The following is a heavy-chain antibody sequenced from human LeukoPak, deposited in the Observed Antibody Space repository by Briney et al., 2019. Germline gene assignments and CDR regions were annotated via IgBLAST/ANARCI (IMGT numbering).Heavy chain of an antibody. CDR2: IYHSGST. CDR1: GGSISSSNW. CDR3: ASMDQLWGSNY. J-gene: IGHJ4*02. Sequence: SGTLALTCAVSGGSISSSNWWRWVRQPPGKGLEWIGEIYHSGSTNYNPSLKSRVTISVDKSQNQFSLKLSSVTAADTAVYYCASMDQLWGSNYWGQGTLVTVSS. D-gene: IGHD3-16*01. V-gene: IGHV4-4*02.